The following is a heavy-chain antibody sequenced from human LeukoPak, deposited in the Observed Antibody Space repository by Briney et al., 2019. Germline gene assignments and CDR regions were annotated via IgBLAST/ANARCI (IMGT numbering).Heavy chain of an antibody. CDR1: GGTFSSYA. D-gene: IGHD3-3*01. Sequence: SVKVSCKASGGTFSSYAISWVRQAPGQGLEWMGRIIPIFCTANYAQKFQGRVTITTDESTSTAYMELSSLRSEDTAVYYCARDRGVLRFLEWLGDYFDYWGQGTLVTVSS. CDR3: ARDRGVLRFLEWLGDYFDY. CDR2: IIPIFCTA. V-gene: IGHV1-69*05. J-gene: IGHJ4*02.